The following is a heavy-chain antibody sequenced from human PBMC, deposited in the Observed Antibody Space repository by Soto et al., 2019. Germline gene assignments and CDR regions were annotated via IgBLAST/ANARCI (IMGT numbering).Heavy chain of an antibody. CDR3: ARTDDFWSAQVGSYYYGMDV. D-gene: IGHD3-3*01. Sequence: PSETLSLTCTVSGGSISSGGYYWSWIRQHPGKGLEWIGYIYYSGSTYYNPSLKSRVTISVDTSKNQFSLKLSSVTAADTAVYYCARTDDFWSAQVGSYYYGMDVWGQGTTVTVSS. CDR2: IYYSGST. CDR1: GGSISSGGYY. J-gene: IGHJ6*02. V-gene: IGHV4-31*03.